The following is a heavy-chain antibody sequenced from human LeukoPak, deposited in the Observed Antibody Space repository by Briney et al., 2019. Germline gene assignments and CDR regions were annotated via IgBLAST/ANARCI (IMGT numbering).Heavy chain of an antibody. V-gene: IGHV3-7*03. CDR1: GFTFSSYW. Sequence: PGGSLRLSCAASGFTFSSYWMNWARQAPGKGLEWVASINHNGNVNYYVDSVKGRFTISRDNAKNSLYLQMSNLRAEDTAVYFCARGGGLGVWGQGATVTVS. D-gene: IGHD3-16*01. CDR3: ARGGGLGV. CDR2: INHNGNVN. J-gene: IGHJ6*02.